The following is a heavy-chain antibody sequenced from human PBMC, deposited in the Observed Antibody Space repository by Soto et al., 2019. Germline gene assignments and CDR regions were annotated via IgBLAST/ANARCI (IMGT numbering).Heavy chain of an antibody. CDR2: IYYSGST. D-gene: IGHD4-17*01. CDR1: GGSISSGGYY. J-gene: IGHJ3*02. CDR3: ARDNPDYGDYLEAVAYAFDI. V-gene: IGHV4-31*03. Sequence: QVQLQESGPGLVKPSQTLSLTCTVSGGSISSGGYYWSWIRQHPGKGLEWIGYIYYSGSTYYNPSLKSRVTISVDTSKNQFSLKLSSVTAADTAVYYCARDNPDYGDYLEAVAYAFDIWGQGTMVTVSS.